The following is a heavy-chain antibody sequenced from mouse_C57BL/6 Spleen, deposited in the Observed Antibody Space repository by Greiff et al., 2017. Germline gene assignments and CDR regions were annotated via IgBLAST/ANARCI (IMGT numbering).Heavy chain of an antibody. CDR3: ARRTDYYGSSYWYFDV. Sequence: QVQLQQSGPELVKPGASVKLSCKASGYTFTSYDIHWVKQRPAQGLAWIGCIYPRDGSTKYNEKFKGKATLTVDTSSSTAYMELNSLTSEDSAVYFFARRTDYYGSSYWYFDVWGTGTTVTVSS. V-gene: IGHV1-85*01. CDR2: IYPRDGST. D-gene: IGHD1-1*01. CDR1: GYTFTSYD. J-gene: IGHJ1*03.